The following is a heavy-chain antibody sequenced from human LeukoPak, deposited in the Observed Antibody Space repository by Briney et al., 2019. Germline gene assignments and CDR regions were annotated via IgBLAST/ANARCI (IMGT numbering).Heavy chain of an antibody. CDR3: SHSGWTIPFDY. CDR1: GFSLSTSGVG. Sequence: SGPTLVNPTQTLMLTCTFSGFSLSTSGVGVGWIRQPPGKALEWLALIYWDDDKRYSPSLKSRLTITKDTSKNQVVLTMTNKDPGGTATYYFSHSGWTIPFDYWGQGTLVTVSS. D-gene: IGHD3/OR15-3a*01. CDR2: IYWDDDK. J-gene: IGHJ4*02. V-gene: IGHV2-5*02.